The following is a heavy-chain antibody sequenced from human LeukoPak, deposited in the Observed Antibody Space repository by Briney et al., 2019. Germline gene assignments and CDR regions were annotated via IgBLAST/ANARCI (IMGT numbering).Heavy chain of an antibody. CDR2: IIPILGIA. Sequence: ASVEVSCKASGGTFSSYAISWVRQAPGQGLEWMGRIIPILGIANYAQKFQGRVTITADKSTSTAYMELSSLRSEDTAVYYCARVRHGSGSYWARYWGQGTLVTVSS. J-gene: IGHJ4*02. D-gene: IGHD3-10*01. CDR3: ARVRHGSGSYWARY. V-gene: IGHV1-69*04. CDR1: GGTFSSYA.